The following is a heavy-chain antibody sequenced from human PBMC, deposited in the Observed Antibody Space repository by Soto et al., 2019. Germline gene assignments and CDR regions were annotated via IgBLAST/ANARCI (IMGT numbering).Heavy chain of an antibody. CDR2: MNPNRGNT. V-gene: IGHV1-8*01. D-gene: IGHD6-13*01. J-gene: IGHJ1*01. CDR1: GYTFTSYD. Sequence: QVQLVQSGAEVKKPGASVKVSCKASGYTFTSYDINWVRQATGQGLEWMGWMNPNRGNTGYAQKFQGRVTMTRNTSINRAYMELSSMRTEETDVYYCASRAAAGTDFQHWGQGTLVTVSS. CDR3: ASRAAAGTDFQH.